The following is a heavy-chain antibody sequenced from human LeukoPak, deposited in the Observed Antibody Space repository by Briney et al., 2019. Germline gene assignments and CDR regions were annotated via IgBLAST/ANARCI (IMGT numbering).Heavy chain of an antibody. Sequence: ASVKVSCKASGYTFTSYYMHWVRQAPGQGLEWMEIINPSSGGTGYAQKFQGRVTVTRDTSTSTVYMELTSLRSEDTAVYYCARDGLYCTNGVCSSDIWGQGTLVTLSS. D-gene: IGHD2-8*01. CDR1: GYTFTSYY. J-gene: IGHJ3*02. V-gene: IGHV1-46*01. CDR3: ARDGLYCTNGVCSSDI. CDR2: INPSSGGT.